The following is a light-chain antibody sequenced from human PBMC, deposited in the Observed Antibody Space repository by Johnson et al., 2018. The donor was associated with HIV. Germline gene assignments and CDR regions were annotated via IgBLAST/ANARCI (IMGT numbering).Light chain of an antibody. CDR2: ENN. V-gene: IGLV1-51*02. CDR1: SSNIGNNY. CDR3: ATWDTGLSAGF. Sequence: QSVLTQPPSVSAAPGQKVTISCSGSSSNIGNNYVSWYQQLPGTAPKLLIYENNKRPSRIPARFSGSKSGTSATLGITGLQTGDEADYYCATWDTGLSAGFFGTGTKVTVL. J-gene: IGLJ1*01.